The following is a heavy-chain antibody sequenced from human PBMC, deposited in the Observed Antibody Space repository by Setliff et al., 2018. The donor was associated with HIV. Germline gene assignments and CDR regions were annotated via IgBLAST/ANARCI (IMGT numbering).Heavy chain of an antibody. CDR1: GFTFGDYW. Sequence: GGSLRLSCAASGFTFGDYWMNWVRQAPGKGLEWVAFTPNDGSYKNYADSVKGRFTISRDNSKNTLYLQMDSLRAEDTAVYFCARAIRDGNSLINWFDPWGQGTLVTVSS. D-gene: IGHD2-15*01. CDR3: ARAIRDGNSLINWFDP. CDR2: TPNDGSYK. J-gene: IGHJ5*02. V-gene: IGHV3-30*03.